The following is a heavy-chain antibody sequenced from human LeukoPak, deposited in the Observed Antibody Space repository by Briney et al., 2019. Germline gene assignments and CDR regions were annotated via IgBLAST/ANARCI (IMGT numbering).Heavy chain of an antibody. V-gene: IGHV3-23*01. CDR1: GFTFSSYA. Sequence: GGSLRLSCAASGFTFSSYAMSWVRQAPGKGLEWVSAISGSGGSTYYADSVKGRFTISRDNSKSTLYLQMNSLRAEDTAVYYCAKAQILVTELFFDYWGQGTLVTVSS. J-gene: IGHJ4*02. D-gene: IGHD2-21*02. CDR2: ISGSGGST. CDR3: AKAQILVTELFFDY.